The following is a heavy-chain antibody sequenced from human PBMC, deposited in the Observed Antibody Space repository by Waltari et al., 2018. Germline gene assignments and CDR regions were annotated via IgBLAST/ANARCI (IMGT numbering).Heavy chain of an antibody. CDR2: ISGSGGTT. CDR1: GFTFSRYA. V-gene: IGHV3-23*01. Sequence: EVQLLESGGTLTQPGGSLRLSCAASGFTFSRYAMTWVRQAPGKGLEWVSSISGSGGTTDYAGSVKGRFTISRDKSKNTLYLQMSSLRAEDTALYYCAKARYSTSPQDAFDIWGQGTMVTVSS. J-gene: IGHJ3*02. CDR3: AKARYSTSPQDAFDI. D-gene: IGHD2-2*01.